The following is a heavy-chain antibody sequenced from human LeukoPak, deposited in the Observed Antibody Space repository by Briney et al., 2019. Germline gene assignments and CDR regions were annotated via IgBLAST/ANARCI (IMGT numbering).Heavy chain of an antibody. CDR1: GFTFSSYT. Sequence: GGSLRLSCSVSGFTFSSYTMHWVRQAPGKGLEYVSSINVNGGRTYYADSVKGRFTISRDNSKNTLYLQMSSLRAEDTAVYYCVKDKWIDHWGQGTLVTVSS. CDR2: INVNGGRT. D-gene: IGHD2-8*01. J-gene: IGHJ4*02. V-gene: IGHV3-64D*09. CDR3: VKDKWIDH.